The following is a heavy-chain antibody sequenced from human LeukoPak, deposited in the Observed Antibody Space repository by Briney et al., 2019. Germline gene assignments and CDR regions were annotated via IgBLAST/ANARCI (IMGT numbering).Heavy chain of an antibody. CDR2: IWYDGSNK. CDR3: ARDSALPWTCSGGSCYYYYYGMDV. J-gene: IGHJ6*02. CDR1: GFTFSSYG. D-gene: IGHD2-15*01. Sequence: PGGSLRLSCAASGFTFSSYGMHWVRQAPGKGLEWVAVIWYDGSNKYYADSVKGRFTISRDNSKNTLYLQMNSLRAEDTAVYYCARDSALPWTCSGGSCYYYYYGMDVWGQGTTVTVSS. V-gene: IGHV3-33*01.